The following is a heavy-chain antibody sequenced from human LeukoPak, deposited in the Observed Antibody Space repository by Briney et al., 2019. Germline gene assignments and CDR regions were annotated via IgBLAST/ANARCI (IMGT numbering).Heavy chain of an antibody. J-gene: IGHJ4*02. CDR1: GGSFSGYY. V-gene: IGHV4-34*01. CDR2: INHSGST. CDR3: ARRFDY. Sequence: SETLSLTCAVYGGSFSGYYWSWIRQPPGKGLEWIGEINHSGSTNYNPSLRSRVTISVDTSKNQFSLKLSSVTAADTAVYYCARRFDYWGQGTLVTVSS.